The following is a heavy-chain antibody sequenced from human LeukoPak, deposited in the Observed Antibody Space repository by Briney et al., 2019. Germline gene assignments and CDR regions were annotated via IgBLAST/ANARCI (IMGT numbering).Heavy chain of an antibody. CDR3: AITKLRYFGWSDAFDI. J-gene: IGHJ3*02. CDR1: GFTFSSYS. Sequence: GGSLRLSCAASGFTFSSYSMNWVRQAPGKGLEWVSSISSSSSYIYYADSVKGRFTISRDNAKNSLYLQMNSLRAEDTAVYYCAITKLRYFGWSDAFDIWGQGTMVTVSS. V-gene: IGHV3-21*01. D-gene: IGHD3-9*01. CDR2: ISSSSSYI.